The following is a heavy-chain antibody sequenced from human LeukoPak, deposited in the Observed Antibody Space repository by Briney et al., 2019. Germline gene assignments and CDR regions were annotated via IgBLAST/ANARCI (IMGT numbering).Heavy chain of an antibody. J-gene: IGHJ4*02. CDR1: GGTFSSYA. CDR3: AGRWFRGRYYFDY. D-gene: IGHD2-15*01. CDR2: IIPIFGTA. V-gene: IGHV1-69*01. Sequence: SVKVSCKASGGTFSSYAISWVRQAPGQGLEWVGGIIPIFGTANYEQKFQGRVTITADESTSTAYMELSSLRSEDTAVYYCAGRWFRGRYYFDYWGQGTLVTVSS.